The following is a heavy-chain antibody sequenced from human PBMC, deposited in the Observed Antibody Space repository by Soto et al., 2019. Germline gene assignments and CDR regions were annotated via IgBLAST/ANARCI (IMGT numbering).Heavy chain of an antibody. V-gene: IGHV1-69*01. CDR3: ARVGAAARLPTLYYYYGMDV. D-gene: IGHD6-6*01. J-gene: IGHJ6*02. CDR2: IIPIFGTA. Sequence: QVQLVQSGAEVKKPGSSVKVSCKASGGTFSSYAISWVRQAPGQGLEWMGGIIPIFGTANYAQKFQGRVTITADESTSTAYMELSSLRSEDTAVYYCARVGAAARLPTLYYYYGMDVWGQGTTVTVSS. CDR1: GGTFSSYA.